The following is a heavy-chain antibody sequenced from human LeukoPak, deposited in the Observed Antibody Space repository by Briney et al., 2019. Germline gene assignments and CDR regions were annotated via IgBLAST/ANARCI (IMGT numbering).Heavy chain of an antibody. V-gene: IGHV1-18*01. D-gene: IGHD3-10*01. CDR2: ISAYIGNT. Sequence: ASVKVSCKASGYTFTSYGISWVRQAPGQGLEWMGWISAYIGNTNYAQKLQGRVTMTTDTSTSTAYMELRSLRSDDTAVYYCASLDYYGSGSYFDYWGQGTLVTVSS. J-gene: IGHJ4*02. CDR3: ASLDYYGSGSYFDY. CDR1: GYTFTSYG.